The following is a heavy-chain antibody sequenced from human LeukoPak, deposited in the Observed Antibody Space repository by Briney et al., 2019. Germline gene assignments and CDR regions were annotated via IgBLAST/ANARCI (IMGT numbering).Heavy chain of an antibody. D-gene: IGHD5-18*01. CDR2: IYYSGST. Sequence: SETLSLTCTVSGGSISSYYWSWIRQPPGKGLEWIGYIYYSGSTNYNPSLKSRVTISVDTSKNQFSLKLSSVTAADTAVYYCARHAAMAHFDYWGQGTLVTVSS. CDR3: ARHAAMAHFDY. J-gene: IGHJ4*02. CDR1: GGSISSYY. V-gene: IGHV4-59*01.